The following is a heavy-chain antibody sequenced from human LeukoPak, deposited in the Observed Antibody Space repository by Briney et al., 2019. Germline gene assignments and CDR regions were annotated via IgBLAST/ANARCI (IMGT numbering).Heavy chain of an antibody. CDR1: GFTFSNYG. J-gene: IGHJ4*02. D-gene: IGHD5-12*01. CDR3: AKDSPRVATDDY. V-gene: IGHV3-23*01. Sequence: PGGSLRLSCAASGFTFSNYGMNWVRQAPGKGLEWVSRISGTGGTTFYADSVKGRLTISRDNSKNTLYLQMNSLRAEDTAVYYCAKDSPRVATDDYWGQGTLVTVSS. CDR2: ISGTGGTT.